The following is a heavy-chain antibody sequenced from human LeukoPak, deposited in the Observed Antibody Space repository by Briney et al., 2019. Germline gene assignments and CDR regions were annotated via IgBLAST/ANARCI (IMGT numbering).Heavy chain of an antibody. J-gene: IGHJ6*02. Sequence: GGSLRLSCAVSGFTFTSYSMNWVRQAPGKGLEWVSYIRSDIITYADSVKGRITISRDNAKNSVYLQMNSLRAEDTAVYYCARGHYGMDVWGQGTTVIVSS. CDR3: ARGHYGMDV. CDR1: GFTFTSYS. CDR2: IRSDIIT. V-gene: IGHV3-48*04.